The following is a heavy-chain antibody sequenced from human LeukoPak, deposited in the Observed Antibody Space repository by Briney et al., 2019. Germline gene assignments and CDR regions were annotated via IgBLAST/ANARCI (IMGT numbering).Heavy chain of an antibody. J-gene: IGHJ4*02. CDR3: ARGDPTGRPGIGFDF. CDR2: FHATRAT. Sequence: SETLSLTCTVSGGSISSFYWCWIRQPPGKGLEWVGFFHATRATNYNPSLKSRVSISVDTSKNQVSLALNSVPAADTAVYYCARGDPTGRPGIGFDFWGQGTLVTVSS. CDR1: GGSISSFY. D-gene: IGHD1-26*01. V-gene: IGHV4-4*08.